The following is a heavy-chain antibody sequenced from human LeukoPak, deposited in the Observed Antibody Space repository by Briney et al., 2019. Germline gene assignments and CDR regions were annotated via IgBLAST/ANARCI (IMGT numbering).Heavy chain of an antibody. Sequence: GESLKISCKASGYTFSTSWIGWVRQMPGKGLEWMGIIYPGDSDTRYSPSFQGQVTISVDRSIITAYLQWSSLKASDTAMYYCTRNRVGVLEWLSRWDAFDIWGQGTMVTVST. CDR3: TRNRVGVLEWLSRWDAFDI. D-gene: IGHD3-3*01. J-gene: IGHJ3*02. CDR2: IYPGDSDT. V-gene: IGHV5-51*01. CDR1: GYTFSTSW.